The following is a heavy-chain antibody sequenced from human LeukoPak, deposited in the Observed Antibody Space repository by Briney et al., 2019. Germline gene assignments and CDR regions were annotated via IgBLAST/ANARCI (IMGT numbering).Heavy chain of an antibody. Sequence: GGSLRLSCAASGFSFSSYAMSWVRQAPGKGLEWVSAISGSGGSTYYADSVKGRFTISRDNSKNTLYLQMNSLRAEDTAVYYCAKSGSGWYFLDYWGQGTLVTVSS. CDR2: ISGSGGST. J-gene: IGHJ4*02. CDR1: GFSFSSYA. CDR3: AKSGSGWYFLDY. V-gene: IGHV3-23*01. D-gene: IGHD6-19*01.